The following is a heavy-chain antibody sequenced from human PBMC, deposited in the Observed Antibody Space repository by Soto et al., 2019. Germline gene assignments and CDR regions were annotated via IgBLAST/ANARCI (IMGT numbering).Heavy chain of an antibody. CDR1: GFTLTNYD. CDR3: AKVLSGGGSNVFDP. Sequence: EVQLLESGGGLVQPGGSLRLSCAASGFTLTNYDMSWVRQAPGKGLEWVSGTSGSGATTYYADSVMGRFTNSRDNSKNTLYLQMSGLSAEVTAVYSCAKVLSGGGSNVFDPWGQGTLVTVSS. V-gene: IGHV3-23*01. CDR2: TSGSGATT. J-gene: IGHJ5*02. D-gene: IGHD2-15*01.